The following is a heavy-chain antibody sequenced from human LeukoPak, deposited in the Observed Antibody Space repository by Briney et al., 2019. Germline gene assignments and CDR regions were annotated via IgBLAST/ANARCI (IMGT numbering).Heavy chain of an antibody. V-gene: IGHV4-59*01. CDR3: ARDRLAVAGAQGDWFDP. CDR1: GGSISSYY. Sequence: SEALSLTCTVSGGSISSYYWSWIRQPPGKGLEWIGYIYYSGSTNYNPSLKSRVTISVDTSKNQFSLKLSSVTAADTAVYYCARDRLAVAGAQGDWFDPWGQGTLVTVSS. D-gene: IGHD6-19*01. CDR2: IYYSGST. J-gene: IGHJ5*02.